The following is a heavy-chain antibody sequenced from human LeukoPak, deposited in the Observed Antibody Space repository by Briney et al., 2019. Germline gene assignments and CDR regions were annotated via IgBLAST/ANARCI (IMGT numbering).Heavy chain of an antibody. Sequence: GESLKISCKGSGYSFTSYWIGWVRQMPGKGLEWMGIIYPGDSDTRYSPSFQGQVTISADKSISTVYLQWSSLKASDTAMYYCARGGGNSRYYYYYYYMDVWGKGTTVTVSS. J-gene: IGHJ6*03. CDR3: ARGGGNSRYYYYYYYMDV. CDR1: GYSFTSYW. D-gene: IGHD4-23*01. V-gene: IGHV5-51*01. CDR2: IYPGDSDT.